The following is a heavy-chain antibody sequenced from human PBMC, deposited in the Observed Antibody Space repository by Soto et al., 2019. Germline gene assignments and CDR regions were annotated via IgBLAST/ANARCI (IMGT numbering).Heavy chain of an antibody. V-gene: IGHV1-69*13. D-gene: IGHD1-20*01. CDR2: IIPIFGTA. J-gene: IGHJ4*02. CDR1: GGTFSSYA. CDR3: ARGLPPNWNDRDY. Sequence: SVKVSCKASGGTFSSYAISWVRQAPGQGLEWMGGIIPIFGTANYAQKFQGRVTVTADESTSTAYMELSSLRSEDTAVYYCARGLPPNWNDRDYWGQGTLVTVSS.